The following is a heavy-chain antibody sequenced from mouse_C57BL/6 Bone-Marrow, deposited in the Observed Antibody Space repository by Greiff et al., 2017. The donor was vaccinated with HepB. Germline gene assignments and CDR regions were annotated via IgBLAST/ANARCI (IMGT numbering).Heavy chain of an antibody. J-gene: IGHJ4*01. CDR2: IRSKSNNYAT. Sequence: EVQLQESGGGLVQPKGSLKLSCAASGFSFNTYAMNWVRQAPGKGLEWVARIRSKSNNYATYYADSVKDRFTISRDDSESMLYLQMNNLKTEDTAMYYCVRPDYYGSRDYAMDYWGQGTSVTVSS. V-gene: IGHV10-1*01. CDR1: GFSFNTYA. D-gene: IGHD1-1*01. CDR3: VRPDYYGSRDYAMDY.